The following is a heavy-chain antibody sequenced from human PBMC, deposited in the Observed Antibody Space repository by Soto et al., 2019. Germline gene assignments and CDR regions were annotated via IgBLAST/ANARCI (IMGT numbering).Heavy chain of an antibody. CDR2: MSHSGGT. D-gene: IGHD1-1*01. Sequence: QVQLQQWGAGLLKPSETLSLTCAVYGGFVSSGSYYWSWIRQPPGKGLEWIGEMSHSGGTHFNPSLKSLVTISVGTSKNQFSLNIYSVTAADTALYYCARVERGTVTTVVDAFDIWGPGTMVTVSS. J-gene: IGHJ3*02. CDR3: ARVERGTVTTVVDAFDI. V-gene: IGHV4-34*01. CDR1: GGFVSSGSYY.